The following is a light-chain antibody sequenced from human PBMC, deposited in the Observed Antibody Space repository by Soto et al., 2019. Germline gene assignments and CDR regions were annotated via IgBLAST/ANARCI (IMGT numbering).Light chain of an antibody. Sequence: VLTQSPATLSFSPGERASRSCRASLSVSSYLAWYQQKPGQAPRLLIYDASYRATGIPARFIGSGSGTDFTLTISRLEPEDFAVYYCQQYGGSPRTFGQGTKVDIK. CDR1: LSVSSY. CDR3: QQYGGSPRT. CDR2: DAS. V-gene: IGKV3-11*01. J-gene: IGKJ1*01.